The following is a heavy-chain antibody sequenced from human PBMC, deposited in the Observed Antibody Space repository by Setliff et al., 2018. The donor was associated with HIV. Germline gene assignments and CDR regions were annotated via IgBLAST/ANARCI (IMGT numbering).Heavy chain of an antibody. J-gene: IGHJ4*02. V-gene: IGHV4-39*01. Sequence: TLSLTCTLSGDSISSGFYYWGWIRQPPGKGLEWIGSKYNGGNIYDNPSLKSRVTISIDTSKNQFYLKLSSVTAADTAVYFCARLKTGPAPVDYWGQGTLVTVSS. CDR3: ARLKTGPAPVDY. CDR1: GDSISSGFYY. D-gene: IGHD1-1*01. CDR2: KYNGGNI.